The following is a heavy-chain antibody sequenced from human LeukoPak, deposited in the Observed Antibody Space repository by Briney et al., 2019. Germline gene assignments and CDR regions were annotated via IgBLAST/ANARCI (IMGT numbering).Heavy chain of an antibody. V-gene: IGHV4-34*01. D-gene: IGHD3-3*01. J-gene: IGHJ4*02. Sequence: KPSETLSLTCAVYGGSFSGYYWSWIRQPPGKGLEWIGEINHSGSTNYNPSLKSRVTISVDTSKNQFSLKLSSVTAADTAVYYCARRFSPGNFDYWGQGTLVTVSS. CDR3: ARRFSPGNFDY. CDR1: GGSFSGYY. CDR2: INHSGST.